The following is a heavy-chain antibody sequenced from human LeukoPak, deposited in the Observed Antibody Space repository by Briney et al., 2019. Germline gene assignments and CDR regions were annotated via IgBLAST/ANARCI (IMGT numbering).Heavy chain of an antibody. Sequence: SVTVSCTASGGTFSNYAISWVRQAPGQGLEWMGGIIPIFGTANYAQKFQGRVTITADESTSTAYMELSSLRSEDTAVYYCARDHRAFVWSGNPTQNFDYWGQGTLVTVSS. CDR3: ARDHRAFVWSGNPTQNFDY. J-gene: IGHJ4*02. CDR2: IIPIFGTA. V-gene: IGHV1-69*01. D-gene: IGHD3-3*01. CDR1: GGTFSNYA.